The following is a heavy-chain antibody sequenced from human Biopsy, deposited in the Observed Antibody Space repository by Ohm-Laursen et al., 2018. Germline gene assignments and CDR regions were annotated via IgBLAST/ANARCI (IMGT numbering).Heavy chain of an antibody. CDR1: GESSSGYF. J-gene: IGHJ6*02. Sequence: TLSLTCAVNGESSSGYFWNWIRQPPGKGLGWIGEINQSGRTKYNPSLKRRATLSADSSNSQFSLRLTSVTAADTAIYYCARGSGYFKLDVWGQGTTVTVSS. CDR3: ARGSGYFKLDV. CDR2: INQSGRT. V-gene: IGHV4-34*01. D-gene: IGHD5-12*01.